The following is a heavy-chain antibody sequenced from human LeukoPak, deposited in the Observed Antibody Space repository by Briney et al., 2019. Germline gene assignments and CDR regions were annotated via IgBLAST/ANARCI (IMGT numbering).Heavy chain of an antibody. D-gene: IGHD3-10*01. Sequence: ASVKASCKASGGTFSSYAISWVRQAPGQGLEWMGGIIPIFGTANYAQKFQGRVTITADKSTSTAYMELSSLRSEDTAVYYCASSLTTLLVFDYWGQGTLVTVSS. CDR3: ASSLTTLLVFDY. V-gene: IGHV1-69*06. CDR1: GGTFSSYA. J-gene: IGHJ4*02. CDR2: IIPIFGTA.